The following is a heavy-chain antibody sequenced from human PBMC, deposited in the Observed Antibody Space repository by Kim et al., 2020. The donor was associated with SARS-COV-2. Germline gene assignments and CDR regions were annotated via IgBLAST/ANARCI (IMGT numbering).Heavy chain of an antibody. Sequence: GGSLRLSCAASGFTFSSYGMSWVRQAPGKGLEWVSSISDGGSHTYYTDSVRGRFTISRDNSESTLYLQMNSLRADDTAVYYCAKGTTAFNWYDYWGQGKMVSVSS. D-gene: IGHD2-21*02. V-gene: IGHV3-23*01. CDR2: ISDGGSHT. CDR1: GFTFSSYG. CDR3: AKGTTAFNWYDY. J-gene: IGHJ5*01.